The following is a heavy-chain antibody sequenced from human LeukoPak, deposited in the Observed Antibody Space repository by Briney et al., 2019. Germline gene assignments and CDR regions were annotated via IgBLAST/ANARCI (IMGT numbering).Heavy chain of an antibody. Sequence: SETLSLTCTVSGGSISGYYWSWIRQPPGRGLEWIAYIYYSGSTNYNPSLKSRVTVSVDTSKNQFSLKLSSVTAADTAVYYCARDPNSALWGQGTLVTVSS. V-gene: IGHV4-59*12. J-gene: IGHJ4*02. CDR1: GGSISGYY. CDR2: IYYSGST. CDR3: ARDPNSAL. D-gene: IGHD4-23*01.